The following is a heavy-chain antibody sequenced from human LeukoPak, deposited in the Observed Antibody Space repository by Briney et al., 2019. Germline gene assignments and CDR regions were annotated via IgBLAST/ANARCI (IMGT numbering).Heavy chain of an antibody. CDR2: INHSGST. CDR1: AGSFSGYY. D-gene: IGHD4-17*01. J-gene: IGHJ4*02. V-gene: IGHV4-34*01. Sequence: SETLSLTCAVYAGSFSGYYWSWIRQPPGKGLEWIGEINHSGSTNYNPSLKSRVTISVDTSKNQFSLKLSSVTAADTAAYYCARGGDGDYEPPFDYWGQGTLVTVSS. CDR3: ARGGDGDYEPPFDY.